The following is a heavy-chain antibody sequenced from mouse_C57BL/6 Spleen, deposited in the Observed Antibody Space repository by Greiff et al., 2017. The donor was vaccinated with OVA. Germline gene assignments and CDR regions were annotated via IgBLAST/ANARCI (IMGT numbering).Heavy chain of an antibody. J-gene: IGHJ2*01. D-gene: IGHD1-1*01. V-gene: IGHV14-4*01. CDR1: SFNIKDDY. CDR3: TTSGITTVVAPFDD. Sequence: EVQLQQSGAELVRPGASVKLSCTASSFNIKDDYMHWVKQRPEQGLEWIGWIDPENGDTEYASKFQGKATITADTSSNTAYLQLSSLTSEDTAVYYCTTSGITTVVAPFDDWGQGTTLTVSS. CDR2: IDPENGDT.